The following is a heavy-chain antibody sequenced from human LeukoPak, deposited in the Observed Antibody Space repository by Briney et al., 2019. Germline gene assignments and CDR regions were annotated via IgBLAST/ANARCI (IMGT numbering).Heavy chain of an antibody. D-gene: IGHD2-15*01. J-gene: IGHJ4*02. CDR1: GFSLTHAW. V-gene: IGHV3-23*01. Sequence: PGGSLRLSCVASGFSLTHAWMSWVRQAPGKGLEWVSAISGSGGSTYYADSVKGRFTISRDNSKNTLYLQMNSLRAEDTAVYYCAKVGGYCSGGSCSDYWGQGTLVTVSS. CDR3: AKVGGYCSGGSCSDY. CDR2: ISGSGGST.